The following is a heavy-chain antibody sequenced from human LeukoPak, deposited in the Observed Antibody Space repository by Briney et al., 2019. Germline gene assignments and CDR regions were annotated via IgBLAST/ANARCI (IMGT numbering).Heavy chain of an antibody. J-gene: IGHJ6*03. Sequence: ASVKVSCKASGYTFTGYYMHWVRQAPGQGLEWMGWINPNSGGTNYAQKFQGRVTMTRDTSISTAYMELSRLRSDDTAVYYCAREPTYYDFWSGYPYYYYYMDVWGKGTTVTVSS. D-gene: IGHD3-3*01. V-gene: IGHV1-2*02. CDR3: AREPTYYDFWSGYPYYYYYMDV. CDR1: GYTFTGYY. CDR2: INPNSGGT.